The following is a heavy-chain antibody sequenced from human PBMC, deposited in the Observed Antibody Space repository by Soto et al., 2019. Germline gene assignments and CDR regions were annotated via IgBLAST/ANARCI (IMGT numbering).Heavy chain of an antibody. V-gene: IGHV1-69*13. CDR1: GYTFTSYA. CDR2: IIPIFGTA. CDR3: ARDRFGDAADYYGSEDYYGMDV. Sequence: GASVKVSCKASGYTFTSYAISWVRQAPGQGLEWMGGIIPIFGTANYAQKFQGRVTITADESTSTAYMELSSLRSEDTAVYYCARDRFGDAADYYGSEDYYGMDVWGQGTTVTVSS. D-gene: IGHD3-10*01. J-gene: IGHJ6*02.